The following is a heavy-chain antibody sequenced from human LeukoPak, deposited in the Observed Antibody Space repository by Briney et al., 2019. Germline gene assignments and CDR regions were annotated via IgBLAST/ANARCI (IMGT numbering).Heavy chain of an antibody. CDR3: ARDRRGSFPLDYFDY. J-gene: IGHJ4*02. CDR1: GFTFSSYA. Sequence: GGSLRLSCAASGFTFSSYAMSWVRQAPGKGLEWVSAISGSGGSTYYADSVKGRFTISRDNAKNSLYLQMNSLRAEDTAVYYCARDRRGSFPLDYFDYWGQGTLVTVSS. D-gene: IGHD1-26*01. V-gene: IGHV3-23*01. CDR2: ISGSGGST.